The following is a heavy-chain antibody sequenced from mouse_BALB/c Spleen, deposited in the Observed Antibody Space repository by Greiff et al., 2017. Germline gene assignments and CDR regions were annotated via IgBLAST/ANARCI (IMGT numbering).Heavy chain of an antibody. J-gene: IGHJ3*01. CDR1: GFTFSDYG. CDR2: ISNLAYSI. Sequence: EVNLVESGGGLVQPGGSRKLSCAASGFTFSDYGMAWVRQAPGKGPEWVAFISNLAYSIYYADTVTGRFTISRENAKNTLYLEMSSLRSEDTAMYYCARDEGDGAWFAYWGQGTLVTVSA. D-gene: IGHD3-3*01. CDR3: ARDEGDGAWFAY. V-gene: IGHV5-15*02.